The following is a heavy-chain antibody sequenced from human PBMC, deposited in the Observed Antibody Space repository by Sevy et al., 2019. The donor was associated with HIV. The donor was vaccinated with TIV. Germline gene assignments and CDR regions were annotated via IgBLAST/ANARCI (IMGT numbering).Heavy chain of an antibody. D-gene: IGHD3-3*01. V-gene: IGHV3-30*18. CDR2: ISYDGSNK. CDR1: GFTFSSYG. J-gene: IGHJ4*02. Sequence: GGSLRLACAASGFTFSSYGMHWVRQAPGKGLEWVAVISYDGSNKYYADSVKGRFTISRDNSKNTLYLQMNSLRAEDTAVYYCEKDAEWVYGYYFDYWGQGTLVTVSS. CDR3: EKDAEWVYGYYFDY.